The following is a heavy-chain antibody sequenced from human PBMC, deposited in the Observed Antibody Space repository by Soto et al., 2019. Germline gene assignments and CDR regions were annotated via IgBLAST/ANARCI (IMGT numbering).Heavy chain of an antibody. Sequence: QVHLVESGGGVVQPGRSLRLSCVDSGLTFRNYAMHWVRQAPGKGLEWVAVVSYDGSNKYYADSVKGRFTISRDNSNNTLYLQINSLRTEDTAVYYCARGAITVLRGVDDWGQGTLVTVSS. CDR1: GLTFRNYA. CDR2: VSYDGSNK. V-gene: IGHV3-30*04. CDR3: ARGAITVLRGVDD. D-gene: IGHD3-10*01. J-gene: IGHJ4*02.